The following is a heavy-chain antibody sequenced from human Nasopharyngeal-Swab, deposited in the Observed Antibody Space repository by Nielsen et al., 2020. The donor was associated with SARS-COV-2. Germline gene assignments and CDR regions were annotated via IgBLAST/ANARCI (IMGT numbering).Heavy chain of an antibody. CDR1: GFTFSSSG. D-gene: IGHD4-17*01. CDR2: ISYDGSNE. CDR3: AKDVHGDYGGIDY. J-gene: IGHJ4*02. V-gene: IGHV3-30*18. Sequence: GESLKISCAASGFTFSSSGMDWVRQAPGKGPEWVAVISYDGSNEYYEDSVKGRFTISRDNSKNTLYLQMNSLRVDDTAVYYCAKDVHGDYGGIDYWGQGILVTVSS.